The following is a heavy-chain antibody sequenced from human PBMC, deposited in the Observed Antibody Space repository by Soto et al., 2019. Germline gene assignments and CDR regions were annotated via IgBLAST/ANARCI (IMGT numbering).Heavy chain of an antibody. CDR1: GDSISSYS. J-gene: IGHJ4*02. CDR3: AREGNLGRWLQPLDY. Sequence: QVQLQGSGPGLVKPSETLSLTCTVSGDSISSYSWSWIRQPPGKGLEWIGNIHYNGNTKYNPSLKSRVTMSVDTSKNQFSLKLISVTAADTAVYYCAREGNLGRWLQPLDYWGQGTLVTVSS. V-gene: IGHV4-59*01. CDR2: IHYNGNT. D-gene: IGHD5-12*01.